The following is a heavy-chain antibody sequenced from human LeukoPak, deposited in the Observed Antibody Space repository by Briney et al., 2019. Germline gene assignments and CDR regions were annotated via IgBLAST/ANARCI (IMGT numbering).Heavy chain of an antibody. CDR1: GFSFSSYG. CDR2: ITGSGGNT. J-gene: IGHJ4*02. CDR3: AVDWYDSSGYGAFDY. D-gene: IGHD3-22*01. V-gene: IGHV3-23*01. Sequence: GGSLRLACAVSGFSFSSYGMSWVRQGPGKGLEWVSTITGSGGNTDYADSVKGRFTISRDNSKNTLYLQMHSLRAEDTAVYYCAVDWYDSSGYGAFDYWGQGTLVTVSS.